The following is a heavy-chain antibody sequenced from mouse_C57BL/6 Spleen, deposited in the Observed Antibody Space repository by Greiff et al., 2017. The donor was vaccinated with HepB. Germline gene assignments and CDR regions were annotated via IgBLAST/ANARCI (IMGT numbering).Heavy chain of an antibody. Sequence: EVMLVESGGGLVKPGGSLKLSCAASGFTFSSYAMSWVRQTPEKRLEWVATISDGGSYTYYPDNVKGRFTISRDNAKNNLYLQMSHLKSEETAMYYCADYYGSSPFAYWGQGTLVTVSA. D-gene: IGHD1-1*01. CDR1: GFTFSSYA. CDR2: ISDGGSYT. CDR3: ADYYGSSPFAY. J-gene: IGHJ3*01. V-gene: IGHV5-4*03.